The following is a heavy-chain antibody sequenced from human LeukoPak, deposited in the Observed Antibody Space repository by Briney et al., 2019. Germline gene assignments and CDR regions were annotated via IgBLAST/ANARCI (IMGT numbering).Heavy chain of an antibody. CDR1: GGSISSYY. CDR3: ASLTTADAFDI. CDR2: IYDSGST. Sequence: SETLSLTCTVSGGSISSYYWSWIRQPPGKGLEWIGYIYDSGSTNYNPSLKSRVTISADTSKSQFSLKVSSVTAADTAVYYCASLTTADAFDIWGQGTMVTVSS. J-gene: IGHJ3*02. V-gene: IGHV4-59*01. D-gene: IGHD3-22*01.